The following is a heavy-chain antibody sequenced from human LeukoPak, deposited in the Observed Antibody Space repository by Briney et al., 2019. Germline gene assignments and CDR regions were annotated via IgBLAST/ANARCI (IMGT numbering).Heavy chain of an antibody. Sequence: GGSLRLSCAASGFTFSSYEMNWVRQAPGKGLEWVSYISSSGSTIYYADSVKGRFTISRDNAKNSLYLQMNSLRAEDTAVYYCARDRDSYGGTHFDYWDQGTLVTVPS. CDR1: GFTFSSYE. D-gene: IGHD4-23*01. CDR3: ARDRDSYGGTHFDY. V-gene: IGHV3-48*03. CDR2: ISSSGSTI. J-gene: IGHJ4*02.